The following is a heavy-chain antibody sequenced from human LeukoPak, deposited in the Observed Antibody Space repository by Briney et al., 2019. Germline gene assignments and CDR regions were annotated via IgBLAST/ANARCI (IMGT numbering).Heavy chain of an antibody. V-gene: IGHV3-21*01. D-gene: IGHD6-13*01. J-gene: IGHJ6*03. CDR1: GFTFSSYS. CDR3: ARDGIAARVVYYYMDV. Sequence: GGSLRLSCAASGFTFSSYSMNWVRQAPGKGLEWVSSISSSSSYIYYADSVKGRFTISRDNAKNSLYLQMNSLRAEDTAVYYCARDGIAARVVYYYMDVWGKGTTVTVSS. CDR2: ISSSSSYI.